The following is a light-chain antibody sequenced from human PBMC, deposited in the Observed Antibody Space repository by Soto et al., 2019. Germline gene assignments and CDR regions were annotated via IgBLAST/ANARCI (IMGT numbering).Light chain of an antibody. CDR1: QAISIY. J-gene: IGKJ1*01. Sequence: DIQMTQSPSSLSTSVGDRVTITCRASQAISIYLAWYQQKPGKVPKLLIYAASTLQSGVPSRFSGSGSGTHFTLTITSLQPEDVATYYCQKYSGAPPTFGQGTKVEIK. V-gene: IGKV1-27*01. CDR2: AAS. CDR3: QKYSGAPPT.